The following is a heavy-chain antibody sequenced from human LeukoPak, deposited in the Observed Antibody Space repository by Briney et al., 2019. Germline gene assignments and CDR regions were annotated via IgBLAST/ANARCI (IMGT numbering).Heavy chain of an antibody. V-gene: IGHV1-46*01. J-gene: IGHJ6*03. D-gene: IGHD6-13*01. CDR1: GYTFTSYY. CDR3: ARDFFQQYYYYMDV. CDR2: INPSGGST. Sequence: ASVKVSCNASGYTFTSYYMHCVRQGPGQGLEWMGIINPSGGSTSYAQKFQGRVTMTRDTSTSTVYMELSSLRSDDTAVYYCARDFFQQYYYYMDVWGKGTTVTISS.